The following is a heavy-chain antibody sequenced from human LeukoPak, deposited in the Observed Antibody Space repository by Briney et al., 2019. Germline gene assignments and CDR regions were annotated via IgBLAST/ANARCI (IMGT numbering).Heavy chain of an antibody. V-gene: IGHV3-30*18. J-gene: IGHJ3*02. CDR1: GFTFSSYG. CDR2: ISYDGSNK. Sequence: QPGGSLRLSCAASGFTFSSYGMHWVRQAPGKGLEWVAVISYDGSNKYYADSVKGRFTISRDNSKNTLYLQMNSLRAEDTAVYYCAKQDVVVITTFAFDIWGQGTMVTVSS. CDR3: AKQDVVVITTFAFDI. D-gene: IGHD3-22*01.